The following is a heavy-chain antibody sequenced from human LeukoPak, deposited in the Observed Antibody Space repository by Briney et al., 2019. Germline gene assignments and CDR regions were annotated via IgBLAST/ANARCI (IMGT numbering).Heavy chain of an antibody. J-gene: IGHJ4*02. Sequence: GGSLRLSCATSGFTFSSYWMSWVRQAPGKGLEWVANIKHDGSERYYVDSVKGRFTISRDNAQRSLYLQMNSLRAEDTAVYYCARNRASLDYWGQGALVTVSS. CDR2: IKHDGSER. CDR1: GFTFSSYW. CDR3: ARNRASLDY. V-gene: IGHV3-7*04. D-gene: IGHD2/OR15-2a*01.